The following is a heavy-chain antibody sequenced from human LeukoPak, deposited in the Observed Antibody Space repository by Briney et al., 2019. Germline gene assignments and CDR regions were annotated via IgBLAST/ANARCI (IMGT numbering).Heavy chain of an antibody. CDR1: GGSISSYY. CDR3: AREYSTSSEGDYFDY. CDR2: IYHSGST. J-gene: IGHJ4*02. Sequence: PSETLSLTCTVSGGSISSYYWTWIRQPPGKGLEWIGYIYHSGSTNYNPSLKSRVTISLDTSRNQFSLRLSSVTAADTAVYFCAREYSTSSEGDYFDYWGQGSLVTVSS. V-gene: IGHV4-59*01. D-gene: IGHD6-6*01.